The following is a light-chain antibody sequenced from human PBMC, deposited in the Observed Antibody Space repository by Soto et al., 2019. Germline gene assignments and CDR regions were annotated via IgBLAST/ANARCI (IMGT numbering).Light chain of an antibody. CDR1: QSVSGW. CDR2: DAS. Sequence: DIQMTQSPSTLSASVGHTFTVTCRASQSVSGWLAWYQQKPGEAPKLLIYDASALPRGVPSRFRGSGSGTKFTITIASLQTDDFATYYCQQYETFSGTFGPGTKVDIK. J-gene: IGKJ1*01. V-gene: IGKV1-5*01. CDR3: QQYETFSGT.